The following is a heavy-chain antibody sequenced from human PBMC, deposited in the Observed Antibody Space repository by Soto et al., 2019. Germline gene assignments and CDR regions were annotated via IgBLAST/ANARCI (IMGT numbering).Heavy chain of an antibody. D-gene: IGHD3-22*01. J-gene: IGHJ4*02. V-gene: IGHV3-23*01. CDR2: ISYGGGTT. CDR3: AKNPGSHYDSTGYHFDY. Sequence: GGSLILSWAASEFTFSNYAGSWVRQAPGKGLEWVSAISYGGGTTYYADSVKGRFTISRDNSKNTLYLQMNSLRAEDTAVYNCAKNPGSHYDSTGYHFDYWGQGTLVTVSS. CDR1: EFTFSNYA.